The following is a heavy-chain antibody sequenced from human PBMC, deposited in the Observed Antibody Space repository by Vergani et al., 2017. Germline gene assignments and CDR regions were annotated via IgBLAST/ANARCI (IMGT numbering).Heavy chain of an antibody. CDR3: ARWGNEKRLDA. CDR2: IWYDGSNK. J-gene: IGHJ5*02. CDR1: GFTFSSHG. D-gene: IGHD1-1*01. V-gene: IGHV3-33*01. Sequence: QVQLVESEGGVVQPGRSLTLSCVASGFTFSSHGMHWVRQAPGKGLVWVAVIWYDGSNKYYGDSVKGRFTISRDNSKNTLYLQMNSLRVEDTAVYYCARWGNEKRLDAWGQGTLVTVYS.